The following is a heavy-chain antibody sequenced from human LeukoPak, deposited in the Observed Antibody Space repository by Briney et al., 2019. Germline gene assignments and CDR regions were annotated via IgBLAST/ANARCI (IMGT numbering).Heavy chain of an antibody. CDR1: GGTFSSYT. CDR3: ATSRGSGSYFDAFDI. J-gene: IGHJ3*02. Sequence: SVKVSCKASGGTFSSYTISWVRQAPGQGLEWMGRIIPILGIANYAQKFQGRVTITADKSTSTAYMELRSLRSEDTAVYYCATSRGSGSYFDAFDIWGQGTMVTVSS. CDR2: IIPILGIA. D-gene: IGHD3-10*01. V-gene: IGHV1-69*02.